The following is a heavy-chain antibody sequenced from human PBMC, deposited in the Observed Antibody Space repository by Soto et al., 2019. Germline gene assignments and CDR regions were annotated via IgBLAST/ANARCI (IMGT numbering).Heavy chain of an antibody. CDR1: GFTFSSYS. D-gene: IGHD4-17*01. Sequence: GGSLRLSCAASGFTFSSYSMNWVRQAPGKGLEWVSSISSSSSYIYYADSVKGRFTISRDNAKNSLYLQMNSLRAEDTAVYYCARGPSTSPYNRFDPWGQGTLVTVSS. J-gene: IGHJ5*02. V-gene: IGHV3-21*01. CDR3: ARGPSTSPYNRFDP. CDR2: ISSSSSYI.